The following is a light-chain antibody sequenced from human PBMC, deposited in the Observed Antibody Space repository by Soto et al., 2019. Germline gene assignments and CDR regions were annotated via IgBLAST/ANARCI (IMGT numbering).Light chain of an antibody. J-gene: IGKJ1*01. Sequence: EIVLTQSPGTLSLSPGERATLSCRASQSVSNNYLAWYQQKPGQAPRLLIYGPATRATGIPGRFRGSGSGTEFTLTITSLQSEDFAVYYCQQYYKWPQWTIGQGTKVDIK. CDR2: GPA. V-gene: IGKV3-15*01. CDR3: QQYYKWPQWT. CDR1: QSVSNN.